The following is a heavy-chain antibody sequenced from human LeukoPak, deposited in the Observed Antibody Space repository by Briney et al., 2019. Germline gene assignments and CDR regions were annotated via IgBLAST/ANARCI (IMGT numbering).Heavy chain of an antibody. CDR1: GGSISSYY. D-gene: IGHD6-19*01. Sequence: SETLSLTCTVSGGSISSYYWSWIRQPAGKGLEWIGRIYTSGSTNYNPSLKSRVTMSVDTSKNQFSLKLSSVTAADTAVYHCARGASSGFRSDWFDPWGQGTLVTVSS. V-gene: IGHV4-4*07. CDR2: IYTSGST. J-gene: IGHJ5*02. CDR3: ARGASSGFRSDWFDP.